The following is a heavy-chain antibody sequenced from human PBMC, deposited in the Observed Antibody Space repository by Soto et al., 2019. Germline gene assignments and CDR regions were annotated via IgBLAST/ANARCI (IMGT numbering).Heavy chain of an antibody. CDR1: GFTFSSDA. V-gene: IGHV3-23*01. J-gene: IGHJ4*02. D-gene: IGHD6-19*01. Sequence: HPGGSLRLSCGASGFTFSSDAMGWVRQAPGKGLEWVSAISGSGGSTYYADSVKGRFTISRDNSKNTLYLQMNSLRAEDTAVYYCAKIAEAVAGTVYGYWGQGTLVTVSS. CDR3: AKIAEAVAGTVYGY. CDR2: ISGSGGST.